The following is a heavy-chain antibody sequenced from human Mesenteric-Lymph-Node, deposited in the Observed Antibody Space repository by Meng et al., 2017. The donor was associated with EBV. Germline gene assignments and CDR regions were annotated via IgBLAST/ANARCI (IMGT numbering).Heavy chain of an antibody. CDR2: ISSSGTYI. CDR3: ARDGRDSDYDPCFDS. D-gene: IGHD5-12*01. CDR1: GFSFSSYS. Sequence: GRLVELGVGLVKPGDSLTLSCAGPGFSFSSYSMKWVRQAPGKGLEWVSSISSSGTYIYYAYSVNGRFTISRDNAENSLFLQMYSLRADDTAVYYCARDGRDSDYDPCFDSWGQGTLVTVSS. V-gene: IGHV3-21*01. J-gene: IGHJ5*01.